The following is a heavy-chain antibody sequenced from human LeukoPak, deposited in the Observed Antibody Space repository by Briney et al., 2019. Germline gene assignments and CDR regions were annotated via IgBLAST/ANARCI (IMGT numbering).Heavy chain of an antibody. Sequence: GGSLRLSCAASGFTFISYGMHWVRQAPGKGLEWVAFIAYDGSNKYYADSVKGRFTISSDNSKNTLSLQMNSLRAEDTAVYYCAKDHDYYGLESYWGQGTLVTVSS. V-gene: IGHV3-30*02. CDR1: GFTFISYG. J-gene: IGHJ4*02. CDR2: IAYDGSNK. CDR3: AKDHDYYGLESY. D-gene: IGHD3-10*01.